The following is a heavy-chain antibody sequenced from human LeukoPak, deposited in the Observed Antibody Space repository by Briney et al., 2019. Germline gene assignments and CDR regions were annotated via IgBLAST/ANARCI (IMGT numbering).Heavy chain of an antibody. CDR2: INPSGGST. CDR3: ARELLVVVPAAISDAFDI. CDR1: GYTFTSYY. Sequence: ASVKVSCKASGYTFTSYYMHWVRQAPGQGLEWMGIINPSGGSTSYAQKFQGRVTVTRDTSTSTVYMELSSLRSEDTAVYYCARELLVVVPAAISDAFDIWGQGTMVTVSS. V-gene: IGHV1-46*01. J-gene: IGHJ3*02. D-gene: IGHD2-2*01.